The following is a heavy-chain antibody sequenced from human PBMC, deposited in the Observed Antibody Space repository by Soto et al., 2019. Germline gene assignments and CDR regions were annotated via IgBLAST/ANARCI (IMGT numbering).Heavy chain of an antibody. J-gene: IGHJ4*02. CDR3: AIRASYYDSSGYFDY. CDR1: GFPFGSYA. CDR2: ISGSGVST. V-gene: IGHV3-23*01. Sequence: GGSLSLSCAASGFPFGSYAMSWVRQAPGKGLEWVSAISGSGVSTYYADSVKGRFTISRDNAKNTLYLQMNSLRAEDTAVYYCAIRASYYDSSGYFDYWGQGTLVTVSS. D-gene: IGHD3-22*01.